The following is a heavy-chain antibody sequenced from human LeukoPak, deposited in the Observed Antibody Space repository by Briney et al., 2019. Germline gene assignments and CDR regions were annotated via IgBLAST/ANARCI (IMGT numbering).Heavy chain of an antibody. CDR3: ARTNYGGYRDWFDP. D-gene: IGHD4-23*01. CDR1: DGSISNCY. CDR2: VYSSGST. V-gene: IGHV4-4*07. J-gene: IGHJ5*02. Sequence: SETLSLTSTVSDGSISNCYWSWIRQPAGKGLEWIGRVYSSGSTNYNPSLKSRVTMSVDTSKNQFSLKLSSVAAADTAVYYCARTNYGGYRDWFDPWGQGTLVTVSS.